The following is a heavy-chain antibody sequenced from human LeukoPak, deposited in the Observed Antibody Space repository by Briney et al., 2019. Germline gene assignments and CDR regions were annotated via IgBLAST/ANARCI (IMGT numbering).Heavy chain of an antibody. CDR3: ARDQGKIVDY. CDR1: GGSFSDYY. J-gene: IGHJ4*02. V-gene: IGHV4-30-4*01. CDR2: IYYSGST. Sequence: SETLSLTCAVCGGSFSDYYWSWIRQPPGKGLEWIGYIYYSGSTYYNPSLKSRVTISVDTSKNQFSLKLSSVTAADTAVYYCARDQGKIVDYWGQGTLVTVSS. D-gene: IGHD3-10*01.